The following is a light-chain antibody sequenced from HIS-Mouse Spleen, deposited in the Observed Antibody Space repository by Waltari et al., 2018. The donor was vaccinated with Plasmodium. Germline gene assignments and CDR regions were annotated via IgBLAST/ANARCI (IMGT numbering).Light chain of an antibody. CDR3: QQYGSSRFT. V-gene: IGKV3-20*01. CDR2: GAS. Sequence: EIVLTQSPGTLSLSPGERATLSCRASQSVSSSYLAWYPQKPGQAPRLLIEGASSRATGIPDRFSGSGSGTDFTLTISRLEPEDFAVYYCQQYGSSRFTFGPGTKVDIK. J-gene: IGKJ3*01. CDR1: QSVSSSY.